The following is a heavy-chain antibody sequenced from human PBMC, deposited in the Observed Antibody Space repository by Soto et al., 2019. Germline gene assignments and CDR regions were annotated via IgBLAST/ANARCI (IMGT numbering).Heavy chain of an antibody. Sequence: QVQLVDSGGGVVQPGWSLSLSCVTSGFTFSDYAMHWVRQAPGKGLEWVAVIRPDGSNRYYADSVKGRFTISRDISKNTVYLRMSSLRADDTSVYFCARVGRPNRLLTGFDNWCQGTLVTVSS. CDR2: IRPDGSNR. CDR1: GFTFSDYA. V-gene: IGHV3-33*01. J-gene: IGHJ5*02. CDR3: ARVGRPNRLLTGFDN. D-gene: IGHD3-16*01.